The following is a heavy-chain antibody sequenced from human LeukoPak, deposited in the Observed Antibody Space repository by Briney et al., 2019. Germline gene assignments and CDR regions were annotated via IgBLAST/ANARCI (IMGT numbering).Heavy chain of an antibody. V-gene: IGHV3-21*01. J-gene: IGHJ3*02. CDR1: GSTFSSYT. CDR3: ARRSAAKDAFDI. D-gene: IGHD6-25*01. CDR2: ISRSSNYK. Sequence: PGGSLRLSCAASGSTFSSYTMNWVRQAPGKGLEWVSSISRSSNYKYYADSVKGRFTISRDNAKNTLYLQMNSLRAEDTAVYYCARRSAAKDAFDIWGQGTKVTVSS.